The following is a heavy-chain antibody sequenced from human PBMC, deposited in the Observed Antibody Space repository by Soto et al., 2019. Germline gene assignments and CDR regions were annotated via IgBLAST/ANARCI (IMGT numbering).Heavy chain of an antibody. J-gene: IGHJ6*02. D-gene: IGHD1-7*01. CDR1: GFTFSSYS. V-gene: IGHV3-21*01. CDR2: ISSSSSYI. CDR3: AREGPIGPNWNSRYYYYYGMDV. Sequence: PGGSLRLSCAASGFTFSSYSMNWVRQAPGKGLEWVSSISSSSSYIYYADSVKGRFTISRDNAKNSLYLQMNSLRAEDTAVYYCAREGPIGPNWNSRYYYYYGMDVWGQGTTVTVSS.